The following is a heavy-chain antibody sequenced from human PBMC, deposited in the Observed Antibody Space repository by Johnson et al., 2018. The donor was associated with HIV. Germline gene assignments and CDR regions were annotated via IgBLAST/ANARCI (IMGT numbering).Heavy chain of an antibody. CDR3: AKGGKYSSHRDDGFDV. CDR2: TQYDGSNK. J-gene: IGHJ3*01. CDR1: GFYFSSYG. Sequence: QVQLVESGGGVVQPGGSLRLSCAASGFYFSSYGIHWVRQAPGKGLEWVAFTQYDGSNKYYADSVKGRFTISRDNSKNTLYLQMNSLRAEDTAVYYCAKGGKYSSHRDDGFDVWGQGTMVTVSS. V-gene: IGHV3-30*02. D-gene: IGHD6-6*01.